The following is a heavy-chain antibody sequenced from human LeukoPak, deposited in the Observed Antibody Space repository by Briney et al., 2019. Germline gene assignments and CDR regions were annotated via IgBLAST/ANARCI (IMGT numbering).Heavy chain of an antibody. CDR1: GGSFSGHY. CDR3: ARSPVSDSSGREPFDI. Sequence: PSETLSLTCAVYGGSFSGHYWSWIRHPPSHGLDFIGELNHSGSTNYNPSLKSRVTISVDTSKNQFSLKLSSVTAADTAVYYCARSPVSDSSGREPFDIWGQGTMVTVSS. D-gene: IGHD3-22*01. V-gene: IGHV4-34*01. J-gene: IGHJ3*02. CDR2: LNHSGST.